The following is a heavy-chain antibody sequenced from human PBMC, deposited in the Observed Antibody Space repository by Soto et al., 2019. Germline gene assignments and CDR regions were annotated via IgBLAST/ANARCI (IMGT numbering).Heavy chain of an antibody. CDR1: GGTFSSYT. Sequence: QVQLVQSGAEVKKPGSSVKVSCKASGGTFSSYTISWVRQAPGQGLEWMGRIIPTLGIANYAQKFQGRVTITEDKSTSTAYMELSSLRSEDTAVYYGARAGWGTMVRGVIIYGLDYWGQGTLVTVSS. J-gene: IGHJ4*02. V-gene: IGHV1-69*02. CDR2: IIPTLGIA. D-gene: IGHD3-10*01. CDR3: ARAGWGTMVRGVIIYGLDY.